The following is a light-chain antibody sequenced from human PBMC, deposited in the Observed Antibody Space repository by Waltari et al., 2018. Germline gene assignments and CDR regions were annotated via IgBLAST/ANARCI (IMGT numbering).Light chain of an antibody. CDR2: EVN. J-gene: IGLJ2*01. CDR1: NNDIGSYNL. CDR3: CSYAGTPRVV. Sequence: QSALTQPASVSGSPGQSITISCTGTNNDIGSYNLVSWYQQHPGKAPKVIIFEVNKRPSGFSMLFSGAKSGNTASLTVSGLHPEDEADYYCCSYAGTPRVVFGGGTKLTVL. V-gene: IGLV2-23*02.